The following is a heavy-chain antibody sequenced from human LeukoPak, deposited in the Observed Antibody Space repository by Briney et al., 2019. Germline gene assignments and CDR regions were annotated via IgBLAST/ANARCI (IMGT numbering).Heavy chain of an antibody. Sequence: SETLSLTCTVSGGPISSSSYYWGWIRQPPGKGLEWIGSIYYSGSTYYNPSLKSRVTISVDTSKNQFSLKLSSVTAADTAVYYCARHNPYYDILTGYPTTPYYFDYWGQGTLVTVSS. D-gene: IGHD3-9*01. V-gene: IGHV4-39*01. CDR3: ARHNPYYDILTGYPTTPYYFDY. J-gene: IGHJ4*02. CDR2: IYYSGST. CDR1: GGPISSSSYY.